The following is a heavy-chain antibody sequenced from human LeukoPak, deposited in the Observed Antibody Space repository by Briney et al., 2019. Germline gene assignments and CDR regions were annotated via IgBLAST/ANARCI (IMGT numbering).Heavy chain of an antibody. CDR3: ARARDCSGGSCYSGNYYYYYMDV. CDR2: ITPMYGTT. Sequence: ASVKVSCKASGGTFNSYAINWVRQAPGQGPEWMGGITPMYGTTNYARKFQGRVTITTDESTSTAYMELSSLRSEDTAVYYCARARDCSGGSCYSGNYYYYYMDVWGKGTTVTVSS. CDR1: GGTFNSYA. V-gene: IGHV1-69*05. J-gene: IGHJ6*03. D-gene: IGHD2-15*01.